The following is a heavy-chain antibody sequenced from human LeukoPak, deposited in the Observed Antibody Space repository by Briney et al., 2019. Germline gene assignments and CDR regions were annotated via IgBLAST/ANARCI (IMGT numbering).Heavy chain of an antibody. CDR1: GGSISSYY. CDR2: IYTSGST. D-gene: IGHD3-22*01. V-gene: IGHV4-4*07. Sequence: SETLSLTCTVSGGSISSYYWSWIRQPAGKGLEWIGRIYTSGSTNYNPSLKSRVTISVDTSKNQFSLKLSSVTAADTAVYYCARGPAYYYDSSGYYYFDPWGQGTLVTVSS. CDR3: ARGPAYYYDSSGYYYFDP. J-gene: IGHJ5*02.